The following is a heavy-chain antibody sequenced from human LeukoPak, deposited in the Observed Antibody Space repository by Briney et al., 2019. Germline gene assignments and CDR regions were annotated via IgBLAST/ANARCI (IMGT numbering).Heavy chain of an antibody. Sequence: GGSLRLSCAASGFTFSSYWMLWVRQAPGKGLVWVSRINSDGSSTSYADSVKGRFTISRDNAKNTLYLQMNSLRAEDTAVYYCARSPLYDSSGFDFDYWGQGTLVTVSS. D-gene: IGHD3-22*01. V-gene: IGHV3-74*01. CDR3: ARSPLYDSSGFDFDY. CDR2: INSDGSST. CDR1: GFTFSSYW. J-gene: IGHJ4*02.